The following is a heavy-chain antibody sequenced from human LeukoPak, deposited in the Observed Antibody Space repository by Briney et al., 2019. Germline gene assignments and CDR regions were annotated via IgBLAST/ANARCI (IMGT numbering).Heavy chain of an antibody. Sequence: GASVKVSCKASGYTFTGYYMHWVRQAPGQGLEWMGWINPNSGGTNYAQKFQGRVTMTRDTSISTACMELSRLRSDDTAVYYCARGRRYSSSWYFDYWGQGTLVTVSS. D-gene: IGHD6-13*01. CDR3: ARGRRYSSSWYFDY. V-gene: IGHV1-2*02. J-gene: IGHJ4*02. CDR2: INPNSGGT. CDR1: GYTFTGYY.